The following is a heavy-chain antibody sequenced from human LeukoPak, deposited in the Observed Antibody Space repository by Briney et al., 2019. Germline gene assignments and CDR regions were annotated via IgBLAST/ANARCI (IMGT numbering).Heavy chain of an antibody. D-gene: IGHD2-2*01. CDR2: ISYDGSNK. J-gene: IGHJ5*02. CDR1: GFTFSSYG. Sequence: GGSLRLSCAASGFTFSSYGMHWVRQAPGKGLEWVAVISYDGSNKYYADSVKGRFTISRDNSKNTLYLQMNSLRAEDTAVYYCAKVSGSTSANWFDPWGQGTLVTVSS. V-gene: IGHV3-30*18. CDR3: AKVSGSTSANWFDP.